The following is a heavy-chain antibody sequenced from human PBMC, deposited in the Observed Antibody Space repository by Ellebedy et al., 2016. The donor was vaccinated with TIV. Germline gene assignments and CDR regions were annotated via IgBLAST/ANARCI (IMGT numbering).Heavy chain of an antibody. CDR3: ATAYSYATTPDYYYGMDV. Sequence: GESLKISCTASGFTFSLYGMHWVRQAPGKGLEWVSTISDDGSETYYSDSVKGRFTISRDNSKNTLYLQMNSLRAEDTAMFYCATAYSYATTPDYYYGMDVWGQGTTVTVS. D-gene: IGHD5-18*01. J-gene: IGHJ6*02. V-gene: IGHV3-30*01. CDR1: GFTFSLYG. CDR2: ISDDGSET.